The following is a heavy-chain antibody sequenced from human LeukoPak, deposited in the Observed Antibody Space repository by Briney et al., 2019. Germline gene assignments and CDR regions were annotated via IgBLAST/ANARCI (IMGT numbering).Heavy chain of an antibody. V-gene: IGHV3-9*01. CDR2: ISWNSGSI. CDR3: AKDISGSSGPLDY. J-gene: IGHJ4*02. CDR1: GFTFDDYA. D-gene: IGHD3-22*01. Sequence: PGGSLRLSCAASGFTFDDYAMHWVRQAPGKGLEWVSGISWNSGSIGYADSVKGRFTISRDNAKNSLYLQMNSLRAEDTALYYCAKDISGSSGPLDYWGQGTLVTVSS.